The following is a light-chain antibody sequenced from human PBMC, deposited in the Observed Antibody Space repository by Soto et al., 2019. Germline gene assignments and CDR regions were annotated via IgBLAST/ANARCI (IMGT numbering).Light chain of an antibody. V-gene: IGKV3D-11*01. J-gene: IGKJ1*01. CDR3: HQRQSWTSR. Sequence: TQSRVSPYARKRKVVTLSCRASQGIGDTLAWYQHKPGQAPRLLIYHTSNRATGIPARFSGSGSGTDFTLTICSLEPEDFTVYCCHQRQSWTSRFGQGSKVAIK. CDR1: QGIGDT. CDR2: HTS.